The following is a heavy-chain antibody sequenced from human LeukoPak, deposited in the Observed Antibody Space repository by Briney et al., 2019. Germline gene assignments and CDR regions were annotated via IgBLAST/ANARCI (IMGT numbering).Heavy chain of an antibody. V-gene: IGHV4-59*01. CDR2: IYYSGST. CDR1: GGFISSYY. D-gene: IGHD6-13*01. CDR3: ARSYSSSWYGAGGMDV. Sequence: PSETLSLTCTVSGGFISSYYWSWIRQPPGRGLEWIGYIYYSGSTNYNPSLKSRVTISVDTSKNQFSLKLSSVSAADTAVYYCARSYSSSWYGAGGMDVWGQGTTVTVSS. J-gene: IGHJ6*02.